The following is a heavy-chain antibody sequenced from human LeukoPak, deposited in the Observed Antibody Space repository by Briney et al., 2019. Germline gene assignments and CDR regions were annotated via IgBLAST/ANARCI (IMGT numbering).Heavy chain of an antibody. CDR2: ISSSSSYI. V-gene: IGHV3-21*01. Sequence: GGSLRLSCAASGFTFSSYSMNWVRQAPGKGLEWVSSISSSSSYIYYADPVKGRFTISRDNAKNSLYLQMNSLRAEDTAVYYCARDGAAGPYFDYWGQGTLVTVSS. D-gene: IGHD6-13*01. J-gene: IGHJ4*02. CDR1: GFTFSSYS. CDR3: ARDGAAGPYFDY.